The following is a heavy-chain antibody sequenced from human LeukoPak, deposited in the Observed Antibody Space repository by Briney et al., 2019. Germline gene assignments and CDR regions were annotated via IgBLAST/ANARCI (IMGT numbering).Heavy chain of an antibody. J-gene: IGHJ3*02. CDR1: GFTFSSYG. CDR3: ARSPYTESYYGDAFDI. CDR2: ISSSSSYI. V-gene: IGHV3-21*01. Sequence: GGSLRLACAASGFTFSSYGMNWVRQAPGKGLEWVSSISSSSSYIYYADSVKGRFTISRDNAKNSLYLQMNSLRVEDTAVYYCARSPYTESYYGDAFDIWGQGTMVTVSS. D-gene: IGHD1-26*01.